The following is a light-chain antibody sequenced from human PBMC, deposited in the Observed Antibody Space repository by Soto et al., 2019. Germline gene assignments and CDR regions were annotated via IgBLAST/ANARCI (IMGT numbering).Light chain of an antibody. Sequence: EILLTQSPGTLSLSPGERATLSCRASQSVSSSYLAWYQQKPGQAPRLLIYGASSRATGIPDRFSGSGSGTDFTLTISRLEPEDFAVYYCQQYGSSPWMFGQGTKVDIK. CDR2: GAS. CDR3: QQYGSSPWM. J-gene: IGKJ1*01. CDR1: QSVSSSY. V-gene: IGKV3-20*01.